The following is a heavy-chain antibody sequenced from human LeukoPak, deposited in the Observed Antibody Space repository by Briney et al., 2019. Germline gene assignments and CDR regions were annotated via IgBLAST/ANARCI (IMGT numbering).Heavy chain of an antibody. D-gene: IGHD3-22*01. Sequence: GGSLRLSCVASGFTFSSYAMSRVRQAPGKGLEWVSAISGSGGRTYYADSVKGRFTISRDNSKNTLYLQMNSLRAEDTAVYYCAKSITMIVVVMAAWGQGTLVTASS. CDR3: AKSITMIVVVMAA. V-gene: IGHV3-23*01. CDR1: GFTFSSYA. CDR2: ISGSGGRT. J-gene: IGHJ5*02.